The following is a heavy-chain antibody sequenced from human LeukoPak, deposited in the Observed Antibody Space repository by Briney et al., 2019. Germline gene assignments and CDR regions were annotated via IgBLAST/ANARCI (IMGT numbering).Heavy chain of an antibody. V-gene: IGHV4-39*01. J-gene: IGHJ4*02. CDR1: AGSFSSSGYY. D-gene: IGHD6-13*01. Sequence: SETLSLTCTVSAGSFSSSGYYGGWIRQPPGKGLEWIASIYYSGNTYYNPSLKSRVTISINTSKNQFSLKLSSVTAADTAFYYCARRCQSGMAAAGGVDYWGQGSLVTVSS. CDR3: ARRCQSGMAAAGGVDY. CDR2: IYYSGNT.